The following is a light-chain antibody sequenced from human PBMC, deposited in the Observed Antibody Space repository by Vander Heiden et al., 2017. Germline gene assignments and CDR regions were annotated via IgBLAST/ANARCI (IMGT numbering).Light chain of an antibody. CDR2: EVY. CDR1: SRDVGSYNL. V-gene: IGLV2-23*02. CDR3: SSYGRTSILWV. J-gene: IGLJ3*02. Sequence: SALTPPASVSGSPGQSINISCTGTSRDVGSYNLVPWSQQHPGKAPILMIYEVYRQPSGVSKRFSGSKSGNTASLTICGLQAEDEADYYCSSYGRTSILWVFGGGTKLTVL.